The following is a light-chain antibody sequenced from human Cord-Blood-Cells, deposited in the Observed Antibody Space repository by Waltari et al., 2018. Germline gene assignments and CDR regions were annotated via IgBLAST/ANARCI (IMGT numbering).Light chain of an antibody. CDR1: SSDVGGYNY. Sequence: QSALTQPASVSGSPGQSITISCTGTSSDVGGYNYVSWYQQHPGKAPKLMIYEVSNRPSRVSNRFSGSKSGNTASLTISGLQAEDEADYYCSSYTSSSTLGVVGGGTKLTVL. CDR2: EVS. V-gene: IGLV2-14*01. J-gene: IGLJ3*02. CDR3: SSYTSSSTLGV.